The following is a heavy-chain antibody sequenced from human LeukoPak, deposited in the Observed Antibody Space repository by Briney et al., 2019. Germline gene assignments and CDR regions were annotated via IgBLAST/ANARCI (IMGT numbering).Heavy chain of an antibody. J-gene: IGHJ4*02. CDR1: RGSITTTNW. Sequence: SGTLSLTSAVPRGSITTTNWWSWVRQPPGKGLEWIGEVHLRGATNYNPSLESRVSMSIDKSKNHLSLEVTSVTAADTAIYYCTRESGAFSPFGFWGQGTLLTVSS. CDR2: VHLRGAT. V-gene: IGHV4-4*02. D-gene: IGHD1-26*01. CDR3: TRESGAFSPFGF.